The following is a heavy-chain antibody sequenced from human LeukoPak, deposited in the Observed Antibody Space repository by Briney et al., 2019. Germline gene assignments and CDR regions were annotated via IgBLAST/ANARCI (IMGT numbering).Heavy chain of an antibody. D-gene: IGHD2-15*01. CDR1: GFTFSNYA. Sequence: GGSLRLSCAASGFTFSNYATSWVRQAPGKGLEWVSAISGSGGSTYYADSVKGRFTISRDNSKSTLYLQMNSLRAEDTAVYYCAKSPGYCSGGSCYSGAFDIWGQGTMVTVSS. J-gene: IGHJ3*02. CDR3: AKSPGYCSGGSCYSGAFDI. CDR2: ISGSGGST. V-gene: IGHV3-23*01.